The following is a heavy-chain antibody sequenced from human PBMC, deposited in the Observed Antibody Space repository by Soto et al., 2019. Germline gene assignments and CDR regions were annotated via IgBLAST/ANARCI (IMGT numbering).Heavy chain of an antibody. V-gene: IGHV1-69*12. D-gene: IGHD4-17*01. CDR2: IIPIFGTA. CDR1: GGTFSSYA. J-gene: IGHJ5*02. Sequence: QVQLVQSGAEVKKPGSSVKVSCKASGGTFSSYAISWVRQAPGQGLEWMGGIIPIFGTANYAQKFQGRVTITADESTSTAYMELSSLRSEHTAVYYCARGIGGTVTTLGWLDPSGQGTLVTVSS. CDR3: ARGIGGTVTTLGWLDP.